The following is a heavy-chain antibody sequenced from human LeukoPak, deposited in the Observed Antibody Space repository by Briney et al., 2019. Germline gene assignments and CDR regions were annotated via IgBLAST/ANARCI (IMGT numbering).Heavy chain of an antibody. CDR3: ARGPTISETGYFDY. J-gene: IGHJ4*03. Sequence: SETLSLTCAVYGGSFSGYYWSWIRQSPGKRLQWIAEVNHRGDTNYNPSVKGRVTISVDTSKNQFSLKVTSLTAADTAVYYCARGPTISETGYFDYWGQGTLVTVSS. CDR2: VNHRGDT. V-gene: IGHV4-34*01. CDR1: GGSFSGYY. D-gene: IGHD1-1*01.